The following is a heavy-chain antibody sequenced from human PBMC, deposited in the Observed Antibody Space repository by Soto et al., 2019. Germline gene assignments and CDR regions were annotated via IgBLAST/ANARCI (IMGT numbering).Heavy chain of an antibody. CDR1: GYTLTELS. D-gene: IGHD6-19*01. J-gene: IGHJ4*02. Sequence: EASVKVSCKVSGYTLTELSMHWVRQAPGKGLEWMGGFDPEDDETIYAQNFQGRVTMTEDTSTDTAYMELSSLRSEDTAVYYCATYLFTSGSFDFWGQGTLVTVSS. CDR3: ATYLFTSGSFDF. V-gene: IGHV1-24*01. CDR2: FDPEDDET.